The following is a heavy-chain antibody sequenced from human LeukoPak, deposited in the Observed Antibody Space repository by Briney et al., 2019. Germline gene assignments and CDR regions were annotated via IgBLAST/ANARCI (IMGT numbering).Heavy chain of an antibody. CDR2: INPTGGST. CDR3: ARTAARRFDY. Sequence: GASVKVSCKASGYTFPSYFMHWVRQASGQGLEWMGIINPTGGSTTYAQKFQGRVTMTRDTSTSTVYMELSSLRSDDTAVYYCARTAARRFDYWGQGTLVTVSS. CDR1: GYTFPSYF. D-gene: IGHD6-6*01. J-gene: IGHJ4*02. V-gene: IGHV1-46*01.